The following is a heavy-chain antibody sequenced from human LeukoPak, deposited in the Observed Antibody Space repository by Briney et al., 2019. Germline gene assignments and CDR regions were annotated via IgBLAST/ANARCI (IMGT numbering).Heavy chain of an antibody. D-gene: IGHD1-26*01. J-gene: IGHJ4*02. CDR1: GFAFGTYW. V-gene: IGHV3-7*01. CDR3: ARRVVGGTDYFDY. Sequence: PGGSLRLSCAASGFAFGTYWMTWVRQAPGKGLEWVANIKIDGTEKRYADSVEGRFTISRDNAKNSLYLQMSSLRAEDTAVYYCARRVVGGTDYFDYWGQGTLVTVSS. CDR2: IKIDGTEK.